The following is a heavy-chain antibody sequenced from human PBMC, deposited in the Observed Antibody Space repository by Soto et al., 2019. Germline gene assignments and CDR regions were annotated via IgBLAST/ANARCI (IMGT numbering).Heavy chain of an antibody. V-gene: IGHV3-23*01. CDR1: GFNFRRFA. J-gene: IGHJ2*01. CDR3: AKDQDNTDYDWMFDL. D-gene: IGHD4-17*01. Sequence: QLLESGGGVVQPGGSLRLSCAASGFNFRRFAMSWVRQAPGKGLEWVSGMSERTGPPLYSDSVKGRFTISRDNSKSARYLEMNSLIPEDTAVYYCAKDQDNTDYDWMFDLWGRGTPVTVSS. CDR2: MSERTGPP.